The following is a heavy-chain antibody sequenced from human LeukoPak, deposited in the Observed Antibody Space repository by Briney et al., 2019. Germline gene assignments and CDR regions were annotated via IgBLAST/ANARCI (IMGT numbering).Heavy chain of an antibody. CDR1: GFTFSSYD. V-gene: IGHV3-13*04. CDR2: IGTAGDT. CDR3: VRGAGYSAYDYDFDY. D-gene: IGHD5-12*01. J-gene: IGHJ4*02. Sequence: GGSLRLSCAASGFTFSSYDMHWVRQPTGKGLEWVSAIGTAGDTYYPGSVKGRFTISRENAKNSLYLQMNSLRAGYTAVYYCVRGAGYSAYDYDFDYWGQGTLVTVSS.